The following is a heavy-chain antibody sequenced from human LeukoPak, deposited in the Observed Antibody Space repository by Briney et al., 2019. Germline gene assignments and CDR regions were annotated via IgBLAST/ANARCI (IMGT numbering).Heavy chain of an antibody. Sequence: ASVKVSCKASGYTFTSYGISWVRQAPGQGLEWMGWISAYSGNTNYAQKLQGRVTMTTDTSTSTAYMELRSLRSDDTAVYYCARGGVDLLPYCGGDCYYTPFDYWGQGTLVTVSS. J-gene: IGHJ4*02. CDR2: ISAYSGNT. V-gene: IGHV1-18*01. CDR3: ARGGVDLLPYCGGDCYYTPFDY. D-gene: IGHD2-21*02. CDR1: GYTFTSYG.